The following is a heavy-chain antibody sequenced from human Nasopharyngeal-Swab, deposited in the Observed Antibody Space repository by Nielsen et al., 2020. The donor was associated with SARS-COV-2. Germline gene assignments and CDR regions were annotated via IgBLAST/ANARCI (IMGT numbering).Heavy chain of an antibody. CDR2: IYYSGST. D-gene: IGHD3-3*01. CDR3: ARRDIRITIFGVVHDAFDI. J-gene: IGHJ3*02. V-gene: IGHV4-31*03. CDR1: GGSISSGGYY. Sequence: SETLSLTCTVSGGSISSGGYYWSWIRQHPGKGLVWIGYIYYSGSTYYNPSLKSRVTISVDTSKNQFSLKLSSVTAADTAVYYCARRDIRITIFGVVHDAFDIWGQGTMVTVSS.